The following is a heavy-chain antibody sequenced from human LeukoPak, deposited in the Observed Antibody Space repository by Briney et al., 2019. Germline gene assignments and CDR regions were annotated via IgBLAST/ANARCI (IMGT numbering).Heavy chain of an antibody. V-gene: IGHV4-30-2*01. CDR3: ARIAAAAAPTFDY. D-gene: IGHD6-13*01. CDR1: GGSISSGGYS. Sequence: SSETLSLTCTVSGGSISSGGYSWSWIRQPPGKGLEWIGYIYHSGSTYYNPSLKSRVTISVDRSKNQFSLKLSSVTAADTAVYYCARIAAAAAPTFDYWGQGTLVTVSS. J-gene: IGHJ4*02. CDR2: IYHSGST.